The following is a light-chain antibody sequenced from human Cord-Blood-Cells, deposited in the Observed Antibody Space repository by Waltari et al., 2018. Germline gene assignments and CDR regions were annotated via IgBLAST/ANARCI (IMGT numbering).Light chain of an antibody. CDR1: SSDVGSYNL. J-gene: IGLJ1*01. CDR2: EVS. V-gene: IGLV2-23*02. Sequence: QSALTQPASVSGSPGQSITISCTGTSSDVGSYNLVSCYQQHPGKAPKLMIYEVSKRPSVVSNRFSGSKSGNTASLTISGLQAEDEADYYCCSYAGSSTYVFGTGTKVTVL. CDR3: CSYAGSSTYV.